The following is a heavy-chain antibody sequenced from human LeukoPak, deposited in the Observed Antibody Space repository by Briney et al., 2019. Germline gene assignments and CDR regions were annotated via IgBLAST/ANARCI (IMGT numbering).Heavy chain of an antibody. CDR3: AREGIVGATRVTDS. CDR1: GFTFSSYE. J-gene: IGHJ4*02. D-gene: IGHD1-26*01. Sequence: GGSLRLSCAASGFTFSSYEMNWVRQAPGKGREGVSYISSSGSTIYYADSVKGRFTISRDNAKNSLYLQMNSLRAEDTAVYYCAREGIVGATRVTDSWGQGTLVTVSS. V-gene: IGHV3-48*03. CDR2: ISSSGSTI.